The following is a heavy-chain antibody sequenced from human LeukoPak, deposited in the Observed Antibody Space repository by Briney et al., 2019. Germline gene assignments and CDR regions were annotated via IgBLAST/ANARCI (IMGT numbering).Heavy chain of an antibody. V-gene: IGHV3-48*03. Sequence: GGSLRLSCAASGFTFSSYEMNWVRQAPGKGLEWVSYISSSGSTIYYADSVKGRFTISRDNAKNTLYLQMNSLKTEDTAVYYCTTRVGWSVTLVTIDYWGQGTLVTVSS. CDR1: GFTFSSYE. D-gene: IGHD4-11*01. J-gene: IGHJ4*02. CDR3: TTRVGWSVTLVTIDY. CDR2: ISSSGSTI.